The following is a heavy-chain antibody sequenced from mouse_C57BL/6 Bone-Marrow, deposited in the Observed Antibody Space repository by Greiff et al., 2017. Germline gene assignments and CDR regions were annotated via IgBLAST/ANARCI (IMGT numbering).Heavy chain of an antibody. V-gene: IGHV1-69*01. Sequence: QVQLKQPGAELVMPGASVKLSCKASGYTFTSYWMHWVKQRPGQGLEWIGEIDPSDSYTNYNQKFKGKSTLTVDKSSSTAYMQLSSLTSEDSAVYYCAREVYYCSSYYFDYWGQGTTLTVSS. J-gene: IGHJ2*01. CDR2: IDPSDSYT. CDR1: GYTFTSYW. D-gene: IGHD1-1*01. CDR3: AREVYYCSSYYFDY.